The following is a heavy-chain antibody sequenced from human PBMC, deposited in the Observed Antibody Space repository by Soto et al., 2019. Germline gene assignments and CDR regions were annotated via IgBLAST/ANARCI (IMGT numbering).Heavy chain of an antibody. J-gene: IGHJ4*02. CDR2: MDPKTGNT. CDR3: ARGRSWRDY. V-gene: IGHV1-8*01. CDR1: GYSFTSYD. D-gene: IGHD6-13*01. Sequence: ASVKVSCKASGYSFTSYDINWVRQATGQGLEWMGWMDPKTGNTDYGQKFQGRVTMTRNTSISTAYMELSSLTSEDTAVYYSARGRSWRDYWGQGTLGTASS.